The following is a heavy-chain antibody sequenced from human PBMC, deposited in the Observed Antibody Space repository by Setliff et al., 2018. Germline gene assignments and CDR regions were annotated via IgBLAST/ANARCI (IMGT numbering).Heavy chain of an antibody. V-gene: IGHV4-39*01. J-gene: IGHJ4*02. CDR3: ARHFRSSKVQFLEYLTDYYFDS. CDR1: DVSTSSSSFY. D-gene: IGHD3-3*01. CDR2: IYYSGST. Sequence: PSETLSLTCTVSDVSTSSSSFYWAWIRQPPGKGLEWIGSIYYSGSTYYNPSLTSRVTISVDTSNNQFSLNLRSVTAADTAIYYCARHFRSSKVQFLEYLTDYYFDSWGQGTLVTVSS.